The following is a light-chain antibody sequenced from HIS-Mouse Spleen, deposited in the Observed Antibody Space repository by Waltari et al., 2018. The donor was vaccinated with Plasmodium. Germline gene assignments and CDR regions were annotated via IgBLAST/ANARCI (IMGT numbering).Light chain of an antibody. CDR1: SSNIGAGYD. CDR3: QSYDSSLSGSV. J-gene: IGLJ3*02. CDR2: GNS. V-gene: IGLV1-40*01. Sequence: QSVLTQPPSVSGAPGQRVTISCTGSSSNIGAGYDVPWYQQLPGTAPKLLICGNSNRPSGVPDRFSGSKSGTSASLAITGLQAEDEADYYCQSYDSSLSGSVFGGGTKLTVL.